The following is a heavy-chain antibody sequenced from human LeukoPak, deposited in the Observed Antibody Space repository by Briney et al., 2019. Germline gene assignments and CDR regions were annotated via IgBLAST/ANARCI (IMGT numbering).Heavy chain of an antibody. CDR3: ARATEPFSWFLQH. V-gene: IGHV4-59*01. D-gene: IGHD6-13*01. J-gene: IGHJ1*01. CDR1: GGSIGSYY. CDR2: LSNSGST. Sequence: SETLSLTCSVSGGSIGSYYWSWIRQPPGKGLEWIGHLSNSGSTNYNPSLKSRVTISVDTSKNQFSLKLNSVTAADTAVYYCARATEPFSWFLQHWGQGTLVTVSS.